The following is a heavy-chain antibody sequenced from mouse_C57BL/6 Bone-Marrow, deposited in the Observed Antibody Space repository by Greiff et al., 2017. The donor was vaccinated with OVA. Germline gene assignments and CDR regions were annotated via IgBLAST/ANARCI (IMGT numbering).Heavy chain of an antibody. CDR2: INPNNCGT. Sequence: VQLQQSGPELVKPGASVKIPCKASGYTFTDYNMDWVKQSHGKSLEWIGDINPNNCGTIYNQKFKGTATLTVDKSSSTAYMELRSLTSEDTAVYYCARKDTHDAMDYWGQGTSVTVSS. CDR3: ARKDTHDAMDY. CDR1: GYTFTDYN. D-gene: IGHD5-1-1*01. J-gene: IGHJ4*01. V-gene: IGHV1-18*01.